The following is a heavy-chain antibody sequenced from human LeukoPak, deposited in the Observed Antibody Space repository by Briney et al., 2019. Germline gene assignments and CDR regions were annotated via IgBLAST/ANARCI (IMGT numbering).Heavy chain of an antibody. CDR2: IYYSGST. V-gene: IGHV4-39*01. J-gene: IGHJ6*02. CDR1: GGSISSSSYY. D-gene: IGHD3-10*01. CDR3: ASQSWTYYYGSGSYYHYGMDV. Sequence: SETLSLTCTVSGGSISSSSYYWGWIRQPPGKGLEWIGSIYYSGSTYYNPSLKSRVTISVDTSKNQFSLKLSSVTAAGTAVYYCASQSWTYYYGSGSYYHYGMDVWGQGTTVTVSS.